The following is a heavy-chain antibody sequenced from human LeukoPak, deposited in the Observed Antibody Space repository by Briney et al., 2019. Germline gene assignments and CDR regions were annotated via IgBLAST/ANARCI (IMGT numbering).Heavy chain of an antibody. CDR3: AKADRSYGYTWWDYLGYYYGMDV. D-gene: IGHD5-18*01. J-gene: IGHJ6*02. Sequence: GGSLRLSCAASGFTFDDYARHWVRQAPGKGLEWVSLISGDGGGTYYADSVKGRFTISRDNSKNSLYLQMNSLRTEDTALYYCAKADRSYGYTWWDYLGYYYGMDVWGQGTTVTVSS. CDR1: GFTFDDYA. CDR2: ISGDGGGT. V-gene: IGHV3-43*02.